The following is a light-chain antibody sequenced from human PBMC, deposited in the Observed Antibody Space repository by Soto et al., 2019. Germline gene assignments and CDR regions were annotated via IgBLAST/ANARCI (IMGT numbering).Light chain of an antibody. CDR2: DAS. CDR3: QQYNSYSST. Sequence: DIQMTQSPSTLSASVGDRVTITCRASQSNSKWLAWYQQKPGKAPKLLIYDASILESGVPSRFSGIGSGTDFTLTISSLQPDDFANYYCQQYNSYSSTFGQGTKV. V-gene: IGKV1-5*01. CDR1: QSNSKW. J-gene: IGKJ1*01.